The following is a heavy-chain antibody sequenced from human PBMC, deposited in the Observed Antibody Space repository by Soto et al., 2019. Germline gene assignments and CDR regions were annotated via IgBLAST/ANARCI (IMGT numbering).Heavy chain of an antibody. CDR3: ASPLYGSSSSPYYYYGMDV. J-gene: IGHJ6*02. Sequence: GASVKVSCKASGGTFSSYAISWVRQAPGQGLEWMGGIIPIFGTANYAQKFQGRVTITADESTSTACMELSSLRSEDTAVYYCASPLYGSSSSPYYYYGMDVWGQGTTVTVSS. CDR1: GGTFSSYA. D-gene: IGHD6-6*01. CDR2: IIPIFGTA. V-gene: IGHV1-69*13.